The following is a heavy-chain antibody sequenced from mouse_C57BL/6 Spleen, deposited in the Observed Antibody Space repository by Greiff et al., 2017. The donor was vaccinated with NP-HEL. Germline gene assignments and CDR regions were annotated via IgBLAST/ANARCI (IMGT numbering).Heavy chain of an antibody. D-gene: IGHD2-3*01. V-gene: IGHV1-15*01. CDR2: IDPETGGT. CDR1: GYTFTDYE. Sequence: VQLQQSGAELVRPGASVTLSCKASGYTFTDYEMHWVKQTPVHGLEWIGAIDPETGGTAYNQKFKGKAILTADKSSSTAYMELRSLTSEDSAVYYCRRRLLRNYYAMDYWGQGTSVTVSS. CDR3: RRRLLRNYYAMDY. J-gene: IGHJ4*01.